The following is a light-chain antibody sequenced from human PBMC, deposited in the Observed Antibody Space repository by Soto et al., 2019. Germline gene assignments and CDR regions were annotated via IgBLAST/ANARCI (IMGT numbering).Light chain of an antibody. V-gene: IGKV3-20*01. Sequence: EIVLTQSPGTLSLSPGERATLSCRASQSVSSSYLAWYQQKPGQAPRLLIYGASSRATGIPDRFSGSGSGTDFTLNISRLEPEDFALYYCQQYGSSPSWTFGQGTKVEIK. CDR3: QQYGSSPSWT. CDR2: GAS. J-gene: IGKJ1*01. CDR1: QSVSSSY.